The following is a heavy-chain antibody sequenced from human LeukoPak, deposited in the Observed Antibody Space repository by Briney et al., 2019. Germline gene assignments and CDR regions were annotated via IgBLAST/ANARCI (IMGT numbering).Heavy chain of an antibody. D-gene: IGHD2-2*01. CDR3: ARRYCSTCPTGHAFDL. Sequence: GGSLRLSCAASGFTFSSYGMHWVRQAPGKGLEWVAVISYDGSNKYYADSVKGRFTISRDNSKNTLYLQMNSLRAEDTAVYYCARRYCSTCPTGHAFDLWGQGTVVTVSS. V-gene: IGHV3-30*03. CDR1: GFTFSSYG. CDR2: ISYDGSNK. J-gene: IGHJ3*01.